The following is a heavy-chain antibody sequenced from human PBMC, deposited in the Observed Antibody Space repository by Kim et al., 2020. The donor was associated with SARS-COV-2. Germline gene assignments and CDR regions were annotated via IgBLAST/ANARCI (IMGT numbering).Heavy chain of an antibody. CDR1: GGSFGGYS. CDR2: INHRGST. CDR3: ARGKSEISMIVVVMTGASYYFDF. J-gene: IGHJ4*02. Sequence: SETLSLTCAVDGGSFGGYSWTWIRQPPGKGLEWIGEINHRGSTKYNPSRKSRVTISLDTSKNQFSLRLKSVTAADTSVYYCARGKSEISMIVVVMTGASYYFDFWGQGNLVTVSS. D-gene: IGHD3-22*01. V-gene: IGHV4-34*01.